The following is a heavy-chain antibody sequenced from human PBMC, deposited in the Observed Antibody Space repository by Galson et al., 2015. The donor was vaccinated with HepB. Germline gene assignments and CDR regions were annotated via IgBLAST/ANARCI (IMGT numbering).Heavy chain of an antibody. CDR3: ARTRTETPLLTSSGWFSFGTEFDY. CDR2: TYYKSKWYN. D-gene: IGHD6-19*01. Sequence: CAISGDSVSSNSAAWNWIRQSPSRGLEWLGRTYYKSKWYNDYAVSVKSRITINPDTSKNQFSLQLNSVTPEDTAVYYCARTRTETPLLTSSGWFSFGTEFDYWGQGTLVTVSS. CDR1: GDSVSSNSAA. J-gene: IGHJ4*02. V-gene: IGHV6-1*01.